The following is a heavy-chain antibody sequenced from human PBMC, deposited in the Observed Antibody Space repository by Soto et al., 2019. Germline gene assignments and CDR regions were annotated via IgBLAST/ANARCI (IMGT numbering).Heavy chain of an antibody. CDR2: IYPGSSEI. D-gene: IGHD3-3*01. CDR3: APYYNSWKI. V-gene: IGHV5-51*01. Sequence: EVQLVQSGAEVKKPGESLKISCKASGYNFARSSIGWVRQMPGKGLEWVAIIYPGSSEITYSPSFQGQVTISADMSISTAYLQWSSLKASDTAIYYCAPYYNSWKIWGQGTMVTVSS. J-gene: IGHJ4*02. CDR1: GYNFARSS.